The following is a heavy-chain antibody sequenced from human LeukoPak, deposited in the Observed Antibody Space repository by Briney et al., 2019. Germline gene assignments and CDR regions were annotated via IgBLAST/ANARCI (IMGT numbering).Heavy chain of an antibody. CDR3: TTDPAQGY. Sequence: PGGSLRLSCAASGFTFSNASMNWVRQAPGKGLEWVGRIKTNADGGTTDYAAPVKGRITISRDDSKNTLYLQMNSLKTEDTAVYYCTTDPAQGYWGQGTLVTVSS. CDR2: IKTNADGGTT. V-gene: IGHV3-15*01. J-gene: IGHJ4*02. CDR1: GFTFSNAS.